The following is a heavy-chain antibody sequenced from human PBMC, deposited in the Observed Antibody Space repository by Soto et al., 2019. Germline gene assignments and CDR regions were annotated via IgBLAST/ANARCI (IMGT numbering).Heavy chain of an antibody. V-gene: IGHV1-58*01. CDR2: LVVVIGDT. CDR1: GFTFSRSA. J-gene: IGHJ3*01. Sequence: SVKVSCKASGFTFSRSAVQCWRQARGQRLECLGGLVVVIGDTNYAQNCQDRATLTSDTSTITADMQLSSLRSSETAGYYCAALTRLDYDVLAGYYPLQDAFALWGQGTMVTVSS. CDR3: AALTRLDYDVLAGYYPLQDAFAL. D-gene: IGHD3-9*01.